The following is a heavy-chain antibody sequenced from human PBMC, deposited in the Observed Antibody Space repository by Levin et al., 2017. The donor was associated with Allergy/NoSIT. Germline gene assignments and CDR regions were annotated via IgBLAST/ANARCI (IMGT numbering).Heavy chain of an antibody. CDR1: GFSFSSYA. Sequence: LSFTCAASGFSFSSYAMNWVRQAPGKGLEWVTNIGGTGGSTYYADSVKGRFTISRDNSKNTLYLQMHNLRAEDTAVYYCAKEVYGSGGLYYYGLDVWGQGTTVIVSS. CDR3: AKEVYGSGGLYYYGLDV. CDR2: IGGTGGST. V-gene: IGHV3-23*01. J-gene: IGHJ6*02. D-gene: IGHD3-10*01.